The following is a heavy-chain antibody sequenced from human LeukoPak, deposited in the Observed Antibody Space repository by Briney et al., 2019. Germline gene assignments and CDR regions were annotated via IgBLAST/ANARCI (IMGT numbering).Heavy chain of an antibody. D-gene: IGHD3-3*01. CDR1: GYTFTSYG. CDR3: AREWEQYDFWSGYSRKYYFDY. Sequence: ASVTVSCKASGYTFTSYGISWVRQAPGQGLEWMGWISAYNGNTNYAQKLQGRVTMTTDTSTSTAYMELRSLRSDDTAVYYCAREWEQYDFWSGYSRKYYFDYWGQGTLVTVSS. V-gene: IGHV1-18*01. J-gene: IGHJ4*02. CDR2: ISAYNGNT.